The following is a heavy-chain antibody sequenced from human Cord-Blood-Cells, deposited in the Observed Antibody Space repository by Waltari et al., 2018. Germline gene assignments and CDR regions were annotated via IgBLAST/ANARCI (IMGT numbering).Heavy chain of an antibody. CDR3: AKPRDSSSWYYFDY. D-gene: IGHD6-13*01. CDR2: ISYDGSNK. Sequence: QVQLVESGGGVVQPGRSLRVSCAASGFTFSSYGMHWVRQAPGKGLEWVAVISYDGSNKYYADSVKGRFTISRDNSKNTLYLQMNSLRAEDTAVYYCAKPRDSSSWYYFDYWGQGTLVTVSS. J-gene: IGHJ4*02. V-gene: IGHV3-30*18. CDR1: GFTFSSYG.